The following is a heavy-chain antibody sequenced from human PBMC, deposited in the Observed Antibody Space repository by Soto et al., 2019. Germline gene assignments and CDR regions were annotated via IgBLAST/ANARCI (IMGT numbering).Heavy chain of an antibody. CDR2: IYYSGST. CDR3: LRSPGARVYFDS. V-gene: IGHV4-30-4*01. D-gene: IGHD4-17*01. J-gene: IGHJ4*02. Sequence: SETLSLTCSFSGGSINNGDYYWSWIRQPPEKGLEWIGYIYYSGSTYYNPSLKSRVTISIDTSMNQFSLNLNSVTAADPAVYFWLRSPGARVYFDSWAQGSLVPVSS. CDR1: GGSINNGDYY.